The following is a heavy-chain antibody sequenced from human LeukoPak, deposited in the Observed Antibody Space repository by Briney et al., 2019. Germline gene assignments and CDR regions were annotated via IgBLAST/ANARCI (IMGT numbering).Heavy chain of an antibody. V-gene: IGHV3-15*01. CDR3: TTYRATVTYYYFDY. J-gene: IGHJ4*02. CDR2: IKSKTDGGTT. CDR1: GFTFSNAW. D-gene: IGHD4-17*01. Sequence: GGSLRLSCAASGFTFSNAWMSWVRQAPGKGLEWVGRIKSKTDGGTTDYAAPVKGRFTISRDDSKNTLYLQMNSLKTEDTAVYYCTTYRATVTYYYFDYWGQGTLVTVSS.